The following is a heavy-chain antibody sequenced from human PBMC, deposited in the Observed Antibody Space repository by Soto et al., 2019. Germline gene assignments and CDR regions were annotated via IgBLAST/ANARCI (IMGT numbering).Heavy chain of an antibody. CDR1: GFSLSTSGVG. CDR3: AHSLRGYCSGGSCYSNWFDP. Sequence: QITLKESGPTLVKPTQTLTLTCTFSGFSLSTSGVGVGWIRQPPGKALEWLALIYWDDDKRYSPSLKSGLTITKDTSKNQVVLTMTNMDPVDTATYYCAHSLRGYCSGGSCYSNWFDPWGQGTLVTVSS. CDR2: IYWDDDK. V-gene: IGHV2-5*02. J-gene: IGHJ5*02. D-gene: IGHD2-15*01.